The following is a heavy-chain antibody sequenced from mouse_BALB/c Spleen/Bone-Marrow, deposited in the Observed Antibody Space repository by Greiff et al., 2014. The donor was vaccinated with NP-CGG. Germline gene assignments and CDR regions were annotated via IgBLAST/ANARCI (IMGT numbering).Heavy chain of an antibody. CDR2: INPSTGYT. J-gene: IGHJ3*01. Sequence: QVQLQQSGAELAKPGASVKMSCKASGYTFTSYWMHWVKQRPGPGLEWIGYINPSTGYTEYNQKFKDKATLTADKSSSTAYMQLSSLTSEDSAVYYCARGYYGSSLVYWGQGTLVTVSA. CDR1: GYTFTSYW. CDR3: ARGYYGSSLVY. V-gene: IGHV1-7*01. D-gene: IGHD1-1*01.